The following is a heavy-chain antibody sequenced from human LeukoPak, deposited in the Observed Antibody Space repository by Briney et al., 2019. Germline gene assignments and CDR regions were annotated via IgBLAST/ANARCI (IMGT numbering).Heavy chain of an antibody. CDR2: ISSSGSTI. CDR3: ARDMAAAGDY. Sequence: GGSLGLSCAASGFTFSKMNWVRQAPGKGLEWVSYISSSGSTIYYADSVKVRFTISRDNDKNSLYLQMSSLRAEDTAVYYCARDMAAAGDYWGQGTLVTVSS. J-gene: IGHJ4*02. CDR1: GFTFSK. V-gene: IGHV3-48*03. D-gene: IGHD6-13*01.